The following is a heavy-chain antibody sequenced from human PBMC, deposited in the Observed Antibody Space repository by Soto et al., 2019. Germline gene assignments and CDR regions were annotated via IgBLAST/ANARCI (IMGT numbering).Heavy chain of an antibody. CDR1: GGSISSSSYY. V-gene: IGHV4-39*01. J-gene: IGHJ6*02. D-gene: IGHD3-10*01. Sequence: ASETLSLTCTVSGGSISSSSYYWGWIRHPPGKGLEWIGSIYYSGSTYYNPSLKSRVTISVDTSKNQFSLKLSSVTAADTAVYYCAGGRGDYYYGMDVWGQGTTVTVSS. CDR2: IYYSGST. CDR3: AGGRGDYYYGMDV.